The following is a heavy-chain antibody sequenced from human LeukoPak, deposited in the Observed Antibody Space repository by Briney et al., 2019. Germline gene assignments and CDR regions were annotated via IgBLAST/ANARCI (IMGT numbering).Heavy chain of an antibody. CDR1: GFTVSFYA. J-gene: IGHJ3*02. V-gene: IGHV3-23*01. CDR3: VKDPDPRYCSSTSCSPI. D-gene: IGHD2-2*01. CDR2: IAGGGSST. Sequence: GGSLRLSCAASGFTVSFYAMSWVRQAPGKGLEWVSVIAGGGSSTYYADSVKGRFTISRDNSKNTLYLQMNSLRVEDTAVYYCVKDPDPRYCSSTSCSPIWGQGTMVTVSS.